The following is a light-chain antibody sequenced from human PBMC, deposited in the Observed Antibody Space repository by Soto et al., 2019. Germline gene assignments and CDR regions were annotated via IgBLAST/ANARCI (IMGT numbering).Light chain of an antibody. CDR1: SGHSNYA. CDR3: QTWGTSLVV. V-gene: IGLV4-69*01. CDR2: LNSDGSH. J-gene: IGLJ2*01. Sequence: QLVLTQSPAASASLGASVKLTCTLSSGHSNYAIAWHQQQPEKGPRYLMILNSDGSHSKGDGIPDRFSGSSSGAERYLIISSLQSEDEADYHCQTWGTSLVVFGGGTKVTVL.